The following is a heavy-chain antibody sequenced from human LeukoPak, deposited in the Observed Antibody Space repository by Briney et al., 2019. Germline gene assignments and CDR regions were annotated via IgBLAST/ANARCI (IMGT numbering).Heavy chain of an antibody. D-gene: IGHD4-17*01. CDR1: GYTFTSYY. V-gene: IGHV1-2*04. CDR3: ARGPATVIHDNWFDP. J-gene: IGHJ5*02. CDR2: INPNSGGT. Sequence: ASVTVSCKASGYTFTSYYMHWVRQAPGQGLEWMGWINPNSGGTNYAQKFQGWVTMTRDTSISTAYMELSRLRSDDTAVYYCARGPATVIHDNWFDPWGQGTLVTVSS.